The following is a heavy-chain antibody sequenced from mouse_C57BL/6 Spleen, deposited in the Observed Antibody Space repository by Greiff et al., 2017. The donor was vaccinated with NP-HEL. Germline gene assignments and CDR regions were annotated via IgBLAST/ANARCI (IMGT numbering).Heavy chain of an antibody. CDR3: ARSYYSNYGYFDV. Sequence: EQIQQSGPELVKPGASVKISCKASGYTFTDYYMNWVKQSHGKSLEWIGDINPNNGGTSYNQKFKGKATLTVDKSSSTAYMELRSLTSEDSAVYYCARSYYSNYGYFDVWGTGTTVTVSS. CDR1: GYTFTDYY. D-gene: IGHD2-5*01. CDR2: INPNNGGT. V-gene: IGHV1-26*01. J-gene: IGHJ1*03.